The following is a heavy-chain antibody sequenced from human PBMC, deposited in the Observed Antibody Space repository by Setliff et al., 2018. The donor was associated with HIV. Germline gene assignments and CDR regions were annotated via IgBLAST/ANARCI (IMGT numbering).Heavy chain of an antibody. CDR1: GFSFRNYN. CDR3: TPPPGTY. D-gene: IGHD1-1*01. V-gene: IGHV3-21*03. Sequence: PGGSLRLSCAASGFSFRNYNFNWVRQAPGRGLEWVSSISIGSGAAIYYAESVQGRFTVSRDNSKNTVYLQMNSLKTEDTGVYYCTPPPGTYWGQGTLVTVSS. CDR2: ISIGSGAAI. J-gene: IGHJ4*02.